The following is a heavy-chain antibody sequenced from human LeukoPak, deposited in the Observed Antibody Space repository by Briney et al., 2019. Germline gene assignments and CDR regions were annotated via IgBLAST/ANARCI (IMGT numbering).Heavy chain of an antibody. D-gene: IGHD6-19*01. CDR3: ARQKWLVSYFDY. CDR1: GGSISSYY. Sequence: PSETLSLTCTVSGGSISSYYWSWIRQPPGKGLEWIGYIYYSGSTNYNPSLKSRVTISVDTSKNQFSLKLSSVTAADTAVYYCARQKWLVSYFDYWGQGTLVTVSS. J-gene: IGHJ4*02. CDR2: IYYSGST. V-gene: IGHV4-59*08.